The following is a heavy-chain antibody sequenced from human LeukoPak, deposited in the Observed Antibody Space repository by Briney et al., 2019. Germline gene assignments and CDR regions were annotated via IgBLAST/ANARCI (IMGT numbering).Heavy chain of an antibody. V-gene: IGHV3-21*01. CDR1: GFTFSSYS. CDR2: ISSSSSYI. D-gene: IGHD3-3*01. Sequence: GGSLRLSCAASGFTFSSYSMNWVRQAPGKGLEWVSSISSSSSYIYYADSVKGRFTISRDNAKNSLYLQMNSLRAEDTAVYYCARDGGITIFGVVNYWGQGTLVTVSS. J-gene: IGHJ4*02. CDR3: ARDGGITIFGVVNY.